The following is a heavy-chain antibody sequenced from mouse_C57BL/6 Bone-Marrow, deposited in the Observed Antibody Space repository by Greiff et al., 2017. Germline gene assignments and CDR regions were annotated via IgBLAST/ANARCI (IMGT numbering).Heavy chain of an antibody. CDR3: ARSPTAYYYYAMDY. CDR2: IYPRSGNT. V-gene: IGHV1-81*01. J-gene: IGHJ4*01. Sequence: QVQLQQSGAELARPGASVKLSCKASGYTFTSYGISWVKQRTGQGLEWIGEIYPRSGNTYYNEKFKGKATLTADKYSSTAYMELRSLTSEDSAVYFCARSPTAYYYYAMDYWGQGTSVTVSS. D-gene: IGHD4-1*02. CDR1: GYTFTSYG.